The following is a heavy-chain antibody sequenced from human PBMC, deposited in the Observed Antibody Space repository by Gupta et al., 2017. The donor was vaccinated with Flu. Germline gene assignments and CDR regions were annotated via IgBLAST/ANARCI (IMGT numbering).Heavy chain of an antibody. D-gene: IGHD5-18*01. CDR1: GFTFSSYG. CDR3: AKGLNTAMVVDY. CDR2: ISYDGSNK. Sequence: QVQLVESGGGVVQPGRSLRLSCAASGFTFSSYGMPWVRQAPGKGLEWVAVISYDGSNKYYADSVKGRFTISRDNSKNTLYLQMNSLRAEDTAVYYCAKGLNTAMVVDYWGQGTLVTVSS. J-gene: IGHJ4*02. V-gene: IGHV3-30*18.